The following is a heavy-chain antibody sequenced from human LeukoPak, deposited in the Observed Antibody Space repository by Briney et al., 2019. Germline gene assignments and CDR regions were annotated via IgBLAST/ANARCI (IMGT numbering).Heavy chain of an antibody. D-gene: IGHD2-21*02. CDR1: GGSISSYY. J-gene: IGHJ4*02. V-gene: IGHV4-59*01. Sequence: SETLSLTCTVSGGSISSYYWSWIRQPPGKGLEWIGYIYYSGSTNYNPSLKSRVTISVDTSKNQFSLKLSSATAADTAVYYCARRRGVTVDYWGQGTLVTVSS. CDR2: IYYSGST. CDR3: ARRRGVTVDY.